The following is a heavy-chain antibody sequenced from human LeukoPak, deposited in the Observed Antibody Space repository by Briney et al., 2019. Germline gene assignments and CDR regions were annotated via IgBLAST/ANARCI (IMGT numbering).Heavy chain of an antibody. CDR2: IYYSGST. V-gene: IGHV4-59*08. D-gene: IGHD4-11*01. CDR1: GGSISNYY. Sequence: SETLSLTCTVSGGSISNYYWSWIRQPPGEGLEWIGYIYYSGSTNYNPSLKSRVTMSIDTSKNQFSLNLTSVTAADTAVYYCARGGLGGITAYSNYLFDYWGQGTLVTVSS. J-gene: IGHJ4*02. CDR3: ARGGLGGITAYSNYLFDY.